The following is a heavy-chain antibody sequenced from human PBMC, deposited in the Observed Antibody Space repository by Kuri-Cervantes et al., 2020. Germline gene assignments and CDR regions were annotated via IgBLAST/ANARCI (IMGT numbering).Heavy chain of an antibody. J-gene: IGHJ6*02. CDR1: GFTFDDYA. CDR3: AKGARFLEWLLHYYYYGMDV. CDR2: ISYDGSNK. Sequence: GESLKISCAASGFTFDDYAMHWVRQAPGKGLEWVAVISYDGSNKYYADSVKGRFTISRDNSKNTPYLQMNSLRAEDTAVYYCAKGARFLEWLLHYYYYGMDVWGQGTTVTVSS. V-gene: IGHV3-30*18. D-gene: IGHD3-3*01.